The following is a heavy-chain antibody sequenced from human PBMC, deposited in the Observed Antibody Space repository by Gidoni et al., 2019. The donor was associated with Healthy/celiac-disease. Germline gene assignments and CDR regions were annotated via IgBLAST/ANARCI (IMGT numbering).Heavy chain of an antibody. Sequence: EVQLVESGGGLVQPGGSLRLSCAASGFTFSSYSMNWVRQAPGKGLEWVSYIRSSSSTIYYVDSVKGRFTISRDNAKNSLYLQMNSLRAEDTAVYYCARGNKWLEGDYWGQGTLVTVSS. J-gene: IGHJ4*02. D-gene: IGHD6-19*01. CDR3: ARGNKWLEGDY. V-gene: IGHV3-48*01. CDR1: GFTFSSYS. CDR2: IRSSSSTI.